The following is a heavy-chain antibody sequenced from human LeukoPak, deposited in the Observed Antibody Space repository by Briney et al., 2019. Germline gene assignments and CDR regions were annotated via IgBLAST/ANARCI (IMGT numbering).Heavy chain of an antibody. CDR3: AREGVTGDYLDY. J-gene: IGHJ4*02. CDR1: GCTFDDYG. CDR2: INWNGGST. Sequence: GGSLRLSCAVSGCTFDDYGMDWVRQAPGKGLEWVSGINWNGGSTGYADSVKGRFTISRDNAKKSLYLQMNSLRAEDTAFYYCAREGVTGDYLDYWGQGTLVTVSS. V-gene: IGHV3-20*04. D-gene: IGHD2-21*02.